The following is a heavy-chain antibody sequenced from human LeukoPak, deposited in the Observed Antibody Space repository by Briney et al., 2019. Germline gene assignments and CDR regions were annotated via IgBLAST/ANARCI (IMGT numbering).Heavy chain of an antibody. D-gene: IGHD3-16*01. CDR2: IYHSGST. J-gene: IGHJ3*02. V-gene: IGHV4-38-2*02. Sequence: SETLSLTCTVSGYSISSGYYWGWIRQPPGKGLEWIGSIYHSGSTYYNPSLKSRVTISVDTSKNQFSLKLSSVTAADTAVYYCARGGLPPNHAFDIWGQGTMVTVSS. CDR1: GYSISSGYY. CDR3: ARGGLPPNHAFDI.